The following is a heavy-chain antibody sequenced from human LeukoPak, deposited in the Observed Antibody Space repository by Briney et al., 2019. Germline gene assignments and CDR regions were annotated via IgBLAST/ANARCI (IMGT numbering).Heavy chain of an antibody. V-gene: IGHV4-59*12. D-gene: IGHD6-6*01. CDR1: GGSISSYY. Sequence: SETLSLTCTVSGGSISSYYWNWIRQPPGKGLEWIGYIYYSGTTNYNPSLKSRVTISVDTSKNQFSLKLSSVTAADTAVYYCAREGGIAARRKTFDYWGQGTLVIVSS. CDR2: IYYSGTT. CDR3: AREGGIAARRKTFDY. J-gene: IGHJ4*02.